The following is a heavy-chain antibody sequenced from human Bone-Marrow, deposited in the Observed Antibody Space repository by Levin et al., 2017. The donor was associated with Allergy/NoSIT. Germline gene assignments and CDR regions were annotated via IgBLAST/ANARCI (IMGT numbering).Heavy chain of an antibody. J-gene: IGHJ1*01. V-gene: IGHV4-34*01. CDR3: ASRGYCSGGTCYFAEYFQH. Sequence: SQTLSLTCAVYCGSFHNYYWSWIRQPPGKGLEWIGEINHSGSTKYNPSLKSRVTISVDTSKNQFSLNLSSATAADTAVYYCASRGYCSGGTCYFAEYFQHWGQGTLVTVSS. CDR2: INHSGST. CDR1: CGSFHNYY. D-gene: IGHD2-15*01.